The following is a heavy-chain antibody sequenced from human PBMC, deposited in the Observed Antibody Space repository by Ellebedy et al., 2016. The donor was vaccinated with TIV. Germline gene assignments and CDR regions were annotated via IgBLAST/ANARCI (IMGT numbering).Heavy chain of an antibody. CDR2: ISSSSSYI. CDR1: GFTFSSYS. Sequence: GGSLRLSXAASGFTFSSYSMNWVRQAPGKGLEWVSSISSSSSYIYYADSVKGRFTISRDNAKNSLYLQMNSLRAEDTAVYYCVGSGSYHLFLFDYWGQGTLVTVSS. CDR3: VGSGSYHLFLFDY. V-gene: IGHV3-21*01. D-gene: IGHD1-26*01. J-gene: IGHJ4*02.